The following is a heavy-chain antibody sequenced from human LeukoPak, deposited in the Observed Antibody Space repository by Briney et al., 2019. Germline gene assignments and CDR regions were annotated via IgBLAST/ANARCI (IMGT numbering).Heavy chain of an antibody. Sequence: SETLSLTCAVYGGSFSGYYWSWIRQPPGKGLEWIGEINHSGSTNYNPSLKSRVTISVDTSKNQFSLKLSSVTAADTAVYYCARGPCGGGSCYDYWGQGTLVTVSS. J-gene: IGHJ4*02. D-gene: IGHD2-15*01. CDR3: ARGPCGGGSCYDY. CDR1: GGSFSGYY. V-gene: IGHV4-34*01. CDR2: INHSGST.